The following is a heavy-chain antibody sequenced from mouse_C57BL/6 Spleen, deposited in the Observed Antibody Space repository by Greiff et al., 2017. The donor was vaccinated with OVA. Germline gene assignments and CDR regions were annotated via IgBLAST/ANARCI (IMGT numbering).Heavy chain of an antibody. CDR3: ARGYFFFGGYFDV. CDR1: GYTFTSYW. D-gene: IGHD1-1*01. V-gene: IGHV1-7*01. J-gene: IGHJ1*03. Sequence: QVQLQQSGAELAKPGASVKLSCKASGYTFTSYWMHWVKQRPGQGLEWIGYINPSSGYTKYNQKFKDKATLTADKSSSTAYMQLSSLTYEDSAVYYCARGYFFFGGYFDVWGTGTTVTVSS. CDR2: INPSSGYT.